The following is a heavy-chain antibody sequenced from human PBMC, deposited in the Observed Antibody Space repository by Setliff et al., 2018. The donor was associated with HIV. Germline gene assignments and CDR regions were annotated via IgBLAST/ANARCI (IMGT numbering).Heavy chain of an antibody. Sequence: GGSLRLSCAASGFTFSDCSMNWVRQAPGKGLEWISYITSTGSTIFYADYVKGRFTISRDNSKNTLYLQMNSLRPDDTAVYYCARQILRGVWLTDYWGQGTLVTVSS. CDR1: GFTFSDCS. V-gene: IGHV3-48*01. CDR2: ITSTGSTI. D-gene: IGHD5-12*01. CDR3: ARQILRGVWLTDY. J-gene: IGHJ4*02.